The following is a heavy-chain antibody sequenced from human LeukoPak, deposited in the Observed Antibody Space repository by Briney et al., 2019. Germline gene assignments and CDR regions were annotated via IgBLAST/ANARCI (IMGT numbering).Heavy chain of an antibody. J-gene: IGHJ6*03. CDR3: ARRGGSYVKYYYYYYMDV. D-gene: IGHD1-26*01. Sequence: SETLSLTCTVSGGSISSYYWSWIRQPPGKGLEWIGSIYHSESTYYNPSLKSRVTISVDTSKNQFSLKLSSVTAADTAVYYCARRGGSYVKYYYYYYMDVWGKGTTVTVSS. V-gene: IGHV4-59*08. CDR1: GGSISSYY. CDR2: IYHSEST.